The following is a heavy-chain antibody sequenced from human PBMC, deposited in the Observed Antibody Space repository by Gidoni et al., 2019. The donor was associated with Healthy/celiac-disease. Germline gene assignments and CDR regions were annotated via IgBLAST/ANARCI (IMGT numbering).Heavy chain of an antibody. D-gene: IGHD6-13*01. CDR3: AKDSSSWDLYYYYGMDV. J-gene: IGHJ6*02. CDR1: GFTFLSYG. CDR2: ISYDGSNK. Sequence: QVHLVESGGGVVQPGRSLRLSCAASGFTFLSYGMHWVRQAPGKGLEWVAVISYDGSNKYYADSVKGRFTISRDNAKNTLYRQMNSRRAEDTAVYYCAKDSSSWDLYYYYGMDVWGQGTTVTVSS. V-gene: IGHV3-30*18.